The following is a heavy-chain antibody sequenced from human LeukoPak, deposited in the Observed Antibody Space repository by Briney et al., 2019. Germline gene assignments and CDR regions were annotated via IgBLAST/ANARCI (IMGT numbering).Heavy chain of an antibody. CDR1: GASITTYY. CDR3: ARRDCSGGSCRFDY. CDR2: IHYSGST. Sequence: SETLSLTCTVSGASITTYYWSWIRQPPGKGLEWIGYIHYSGSTNYNPSLKSRGTISVDTSKNQFSLKLTSVTAADTAVYFCARRDCSGGSCRFDYWGQGTLVTVSS. D-gene: IGHD2-15*01. J-gene: IGHJ4*02. V-gene: IGHV4-59*01.